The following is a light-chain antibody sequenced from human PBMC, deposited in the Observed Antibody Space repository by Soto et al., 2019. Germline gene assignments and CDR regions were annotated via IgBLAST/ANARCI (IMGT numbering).Light chain of an antibody. CDR2: AAS. CDR3: QQSYSTTWT. CDR1: QKIDHH. J-gene: IGKJ1*01. Sequence: DIQMPQSPSSLSASGGDRVTITCRASQKIDHHLTWYQHKPGRAPKLLMDAASRMQSGVPSRFSGSGTGTEFTLIINSLQPDDFATYYCQQSYSTTWTFGHGTRVDVK. V-gene: IGKV1-39*01.